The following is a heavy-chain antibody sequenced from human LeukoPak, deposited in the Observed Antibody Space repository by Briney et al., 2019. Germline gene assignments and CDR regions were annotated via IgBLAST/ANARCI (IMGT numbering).Heavy chain of an antibody. CDR1: GGSISSSSYY. V-gene: IGHV4-39*07. D-gene: IGHD5-12*01. CDR3: ARESGYEGGDAFDI. CDR2: IYYSGST. J-gene: IGHJ3*02. Sequence: SETLSLTCTVSGGSISSSSYYWGWIRQPPGKGLEWIVSIYYSGSTYYNPSLKSRVTISVDTSKNQFSLKLSSVTAADTAVYYCARESGYEGGDAFDIWGQGTMVTVSS.